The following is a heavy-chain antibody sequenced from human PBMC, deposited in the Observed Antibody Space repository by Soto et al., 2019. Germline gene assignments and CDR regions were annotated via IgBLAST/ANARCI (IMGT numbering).Heavy chain of an antibody. D-gene: IGHD1-26*01. J-gene: IGHJ4*02. V-gene: IGHV1-69*06. CDR3: ARAIKRWEVHYYFDY. CDR2: IVVISNTA. CDR1: GSTFNNFA. Sequence: STVRVSCKVSGSTFNNFAFSWVRQAPGHGPEWMGGIVVISNTADYSRRFQDRVTITADTSTSTLYMELGGLTFEDTAVYYCARAIKRWEVHYYFDYWGQGTLVTVSS.